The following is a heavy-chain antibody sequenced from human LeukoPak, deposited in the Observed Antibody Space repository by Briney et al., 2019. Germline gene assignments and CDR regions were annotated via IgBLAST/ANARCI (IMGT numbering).Heavy chain of an antibody. CDR2: IYTSGST. Sequence: SQTLSLTCTVSGGSISSGSYYWSWIRQPAGRGLEWIGRIYTSGSTNYNPSLKSRVTISVDKSKNQFSLKLSPVTAADTAVYYCAREGNYGDPFHYWGQGTLVTVSS. D-gene: IGHD4-17*01. CDR3: AREGNYGDPFHY. CDR1: GGSISSGSYY. J-gene: IGHJ4*02. V-gene: IGHV4-61*02.